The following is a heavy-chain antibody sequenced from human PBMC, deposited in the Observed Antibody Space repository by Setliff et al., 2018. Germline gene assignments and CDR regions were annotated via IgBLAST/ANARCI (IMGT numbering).Heavy chain of an antibody. D-gene: IGHD2-2*01. Sequence: ASVKVSCKASGATFSSYGISWLRQAPGQGLEWMGWISANNGYMVFAQNLQGRIIMTTDTSTSTAYMELRSLRSDDTAVYYCARGPPDFVVVPAAAKFDFWGQGTLVTVSS. CDR3: ARGPPDFVVVPAAAKFDF. J-gene: IGHJ4*02. CDR2: ISANNGYM. CDR1: GATFSSYG. V-gene: IGHV1-18*01.